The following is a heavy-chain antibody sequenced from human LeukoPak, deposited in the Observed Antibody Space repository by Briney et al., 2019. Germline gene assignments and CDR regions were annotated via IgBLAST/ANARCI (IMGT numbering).Heavy chain of an antibody. Sequence: GASVKVSCKASGYTFTGYYMHWVRQAPGQGLEWMGWINPNSGGTNYAQKFQGWVTMTRDTSISTAYMELSRLRSDDTAVYYCARGGGYSYGDYDTYYYYGMDVWGQGTTVTVSS. J-gene: IGHJ6*02. CDR3: ARGGGYSYGDYDTYYYYGMDV. CDR2: INPNSGGT. CDR1: GYTFTGYY. D-gene: IGHD5-18*01. V-gene: IGHV1-2*04.